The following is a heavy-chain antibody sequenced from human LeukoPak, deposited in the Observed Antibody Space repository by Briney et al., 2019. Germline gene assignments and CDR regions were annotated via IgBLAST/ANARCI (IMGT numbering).Heavy chain of an antibody. D-gene: IGHD2-2*01. CDR1: GFTFSSYG. Sequence: PRGSLRLSCAASGFTFSSYGMHWVRQAPGKGLEWVAFIRYDGSNKYYADSVKGRFTISRDNSKNTLYLQMNSLRAEDTAVYYCAKDPTFLDLGYCSSTSCYHHYFDYWGQGTLVTASS. J-gene: IGHJ4*02. V-gene: IGHV3-30*02. CDR2: IRYDGSNK. CDR3: AKDPTFLDLGYCSSTSCYHHYFDY.